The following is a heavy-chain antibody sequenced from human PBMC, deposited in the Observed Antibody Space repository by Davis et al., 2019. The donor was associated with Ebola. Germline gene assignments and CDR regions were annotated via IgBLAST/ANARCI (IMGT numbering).Heavy chain of an antibody. CDR2: ISGNSGYT. CDR1: GFAFTRYG. Sequence: ASVKVSCKTSGFAFTRYGISWVRQAPGQGLEWMGWISGNSGYTDYSEDFQGRVTMTTDASTTTVYLEVRNLRSDDTALYYCARDSGDAGLDWGQGTLVTVSS. D-gene: IGHD1-26*01. CDR3: ARDSGDAGLD. J-gene: IGHJ4*02. V-gene: IGHV1-18*01.